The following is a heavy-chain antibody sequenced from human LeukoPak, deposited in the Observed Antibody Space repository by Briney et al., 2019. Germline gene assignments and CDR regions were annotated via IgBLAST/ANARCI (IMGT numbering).Heavy chain of an antibody. CDR1: GYTFTSYA. J-gene: IGHJ6*02. CDR3: ARGLGPAARIYYYYYGMDV. CDR2: INAGNGNT. Sequence: GASVKVSCKASGYTFTSYAMHWVRQAPGQRLEWMGWINAGNGNTKYSQKFQGRVTITRDTSASTAYMELSSLRSEDTAVYYCARGLGPAARIYYYYYGMDVWGQGTTVTVSS. V-gene: IGHV1-3*01. D-gene: IGHD2-2*01.